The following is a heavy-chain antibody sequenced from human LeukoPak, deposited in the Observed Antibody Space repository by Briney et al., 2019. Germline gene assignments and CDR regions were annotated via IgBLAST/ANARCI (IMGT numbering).Heavy chain of an antibody. D-gene: IGHD4-17*01. V-gene: IGHV1-2*04. CDR1: GYTFTGYY. Sequence: GASVKVSCKASGYTFTGYYMHWVRQAPGQGLEWMGWINPNSGGTNYAQKFQGWVTMTRDTSISTAYMELSRLRSEDTAVYYCARFYGDTGGYFDYWGQGTLVTVSS. CDR3: ARFYGDTGGYFDY. CDR2: INPNSGGT. J-gene: IGHJ4*02.